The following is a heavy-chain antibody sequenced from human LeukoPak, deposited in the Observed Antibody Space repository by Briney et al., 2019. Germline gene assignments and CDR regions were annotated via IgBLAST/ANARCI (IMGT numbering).Heavy chain of an antibody. CDR2: IYYGGST. Sequence: PSETLSLTCAVYGGSFSGYYWSWIRQPPGKGLEWIGYIYYGGSTNYNPSLKSRVTISVDTSKNQFSLKLSSVTAADTAVYYCARSYDSSGYHWEFDYWGQGTLVTVSS. CDR1: GGSFSGYY. D-gene: IGHD3-22*01. CDR3: ARSYDSSGYHWEFDY. V-gene: IGHV4-59*01. J-gene: IGHJ4*02.